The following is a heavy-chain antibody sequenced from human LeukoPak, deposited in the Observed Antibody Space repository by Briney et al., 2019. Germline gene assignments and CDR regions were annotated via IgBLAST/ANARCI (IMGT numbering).Heavy chain of an antibody. D-gene: IGHD6-19*01. CDR2: INPNSGGT. J-gene: IGHJ6*03. Sequence: GASVKVSCKASGYTFTGYYMHWVRQAPGQGLEWMGWINPNSGGTNYAQKFQGRVTMTRDTSISTAYMKLSRLRSDDTAVYYCARVSGWTYYYYMDVWGKGTTVTISS. V-gene: IGHV1-2*02. CDR1: GYTFTGYY. CDR3: ARVSGWTYYYYMDV.